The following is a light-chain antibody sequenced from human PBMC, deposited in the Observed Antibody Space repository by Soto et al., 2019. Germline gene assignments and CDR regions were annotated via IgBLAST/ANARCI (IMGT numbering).Light chain of an antibody. J-gene: IGKJ5*01. CDR3: QRYGSSPLIT. Sequence: ETVLTQSPGTLSLSPWERATLSCMASQSVSSSSLAWYQQRPGQAPRLLIYGTSSRATGIPDRFSGSGSGTDFTLTISRLEPEDFAVYFCQRYGSSPLITFGQGTRLEIK. CDR1: QSVSSSS. CDR2: GTS. V-gene: IGKV3-20*01.